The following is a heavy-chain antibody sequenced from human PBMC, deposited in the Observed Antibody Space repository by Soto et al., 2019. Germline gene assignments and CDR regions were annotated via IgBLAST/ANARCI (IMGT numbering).Heavy chain of an antibody. V-gene: IGHV1-69*06. D-gene: IGHD1-1*01. CDR3: AREAKGLSTDVLVTFDI. CDR1: GGTFSSYA. CDR2: IIPIFDKP. J-gene: IGHJ3*02. Sequence: QLVQSGAEVKKTGSSVKVSCKASGGTFSSYAISWVRQAPGQGLEWMGGIIPIFDKPNYAQKLQGRVTFTADKSTTTAYMELSSLWSKDTAVYYCAREAKGLSTDVLVTFDIWGQGTKVTVFS.